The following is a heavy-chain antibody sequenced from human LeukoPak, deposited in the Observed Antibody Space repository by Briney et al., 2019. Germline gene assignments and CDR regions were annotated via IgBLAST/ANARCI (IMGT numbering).Heavy chain of an antibody. V-gene: IGHV4-39*02. Sequence: SPSETLSLTCTVSGGSISTGSYYWGWVRQPPGKGLEYIVSISYSGTTYYNPSLKSRVTISVDTSKNHFSLNLSSVSAADTAVYYCARSSAGVPFDYWGQGTLVTVSS. D-gene: IGHD6-13*01. CDR1: GGSISTGSYY. CDR2: ISYSGTT. J-gene: IGHJ4*02. CDR3: ARSSAGVPFDY.